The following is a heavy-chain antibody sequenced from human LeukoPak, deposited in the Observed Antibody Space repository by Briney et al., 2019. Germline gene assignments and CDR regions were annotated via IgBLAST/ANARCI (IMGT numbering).Heavy chain of an antibody. D-gene: IGHD2-15*01. J-gene: IGHJ4*02. CDR3: AKKLGYCSGGSCYPANYFDY. CDR1: GFTFSTSA. Sequence: GGSLRLSCAASGFTFSTSAMSWVRQAPGKGLEWVSAISGSGGSTYYADSVKGRFTLSRDNSKSTLYLQMNSLRAEDTAIYYCAKKLGYCSGGSCYPANYFDYWGQGTLVTVSS. CDR2: ISGSGGST. V-gene: IGHV3-23*01.